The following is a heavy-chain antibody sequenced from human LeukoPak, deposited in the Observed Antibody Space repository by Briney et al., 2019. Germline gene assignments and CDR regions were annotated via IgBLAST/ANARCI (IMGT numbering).Heavy chain of an antibody. Sequence: SETPSLTCAVYGGSFSGYYWSWIRQPPGKGLEWIGEINHSGSTNYNPSLKSRVTISVDTSKNQFSLKLSSVTAADTAVYYCARFHDFWSGYSDYWGQGTLVTVSS. CDR2: INHSGST. V-gene: IGHV4-34*01. J-gene: IGHJ4*02. CDR1: GGSFSGYY. CDR3: ARFHDFWSGYSDY. D-gene: IGHD3-3*01.